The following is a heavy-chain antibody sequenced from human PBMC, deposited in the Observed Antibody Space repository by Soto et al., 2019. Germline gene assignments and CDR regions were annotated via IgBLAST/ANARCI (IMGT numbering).Heavy chain of an antibody. J-gene: IGHJ4*02. Sequence: EVQLVQSGAEVKKPGESLRISCKGSGYSFTSYWISWVRQMPGKGLEWMGRIDPSDSYTNYSPSFQGHVTISADKSISTAYLQWSSLKASDTAMYYCARHKVITFGGARDFFDYWGQGTLVTVSS. V-gene: IGHV5-10-1*03. CDR1: GYSFTSYW. CDR3: ARHKVITFGGARDFFDY. CDR2: IDPSDSYT. D-gene: IGHD3-16*01.